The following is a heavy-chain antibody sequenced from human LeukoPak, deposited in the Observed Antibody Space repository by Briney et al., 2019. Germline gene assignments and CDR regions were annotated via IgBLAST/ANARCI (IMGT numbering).Heavy chain of an antibody. CDR2: IRSKIYGGTA. CDR3: TRDQTPYY. V-gene: IGHV3-49*04. Sequence: GGSLRLSCTASGFTFGDYAMTWVRQAPGKGLEWVGFIRSKIYGGTAEYAASVQGRFTISRDDSKGIAYLQMNSLKTEDTAVYSCTRDQTPYYWGQGTLVTVSS. J-gene: IGHJ4*02. CDR1: GFTFGDYA.